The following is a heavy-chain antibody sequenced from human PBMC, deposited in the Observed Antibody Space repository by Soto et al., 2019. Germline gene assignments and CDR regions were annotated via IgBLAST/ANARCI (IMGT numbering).Heavy chain of an antibody. Sequence: EVQLVESGGGLVQPGRSLRLSCAASGFTFDDYAMHWVRQAPGKGLEWVSGISWNSGSIGYADSVKGRFTISRDNAKNSLYLQMNSLRAEDTALYYCAKDIVLDYGDYSSYFQQWGQGTLVTVSS. V-gene: IGHV3-9*01. CDR3: AKDIVLDYGDYSSYFQQ. CDR1: GFTFDDYA. CDR2: ISWNSGSI. D-gene: IGHD4-17*01. J-gene: IGHJ1*01.